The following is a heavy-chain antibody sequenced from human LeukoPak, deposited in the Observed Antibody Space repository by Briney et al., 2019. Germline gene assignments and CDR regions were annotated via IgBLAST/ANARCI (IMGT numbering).Heavy chain of an antibody. Sequence: PSQTLSLTCTVSGGSISSGDYYWSWIRQPPGKGLEWIGYIYYSGSTYYNPSLKSRVTISVDTSKNQFSLKLSSVTAADTAVYYCARENVILAYGMDVWGQGTTVTVSS. D-gene: IGHD3/OR15-3a*01. CDR1: GGSISSGDYY. J-gene: IGHJ6*02. V-gene: IGHV4-30-4*01. CDR3: ARENVILAYGMDV. CDR2: IYYSGST.